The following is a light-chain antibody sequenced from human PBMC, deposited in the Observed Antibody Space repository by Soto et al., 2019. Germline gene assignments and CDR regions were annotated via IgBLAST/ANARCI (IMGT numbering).Light chain of an antibody. CDR3: AAWDDSLNGCV. CDR1: SSNIGTYS. V-gene: IGLV1-44*01. J-gene: IGLJ1*01. Sequence: QSALTPPPSASGTPGQRVTISCSGSSSNIGTYSVSWYQQFPGTAPRLLIYSGNQRPSGVPDRFSASKSGASASLAISGLQSEDEADFYCAAWDDSLNGCVFGTGTKGTVL. CDR2: SGN.